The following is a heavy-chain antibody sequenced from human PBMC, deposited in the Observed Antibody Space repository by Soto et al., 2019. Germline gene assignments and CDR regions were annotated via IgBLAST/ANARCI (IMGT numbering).Heavy chain of an antibody. CDR3: AKDSSRDNWFDP. CDR1: GFTFSSYA. J-gene: IGHJ5*02. Sequence: EVQLLESGGGLVQPGGSLRLSCAASGFTFSSYAMSWVRQAPGKGLEWVSAISGSGGNTYYADSVKGRFTISRDNSKNSLYLQMNSLRAEDTAVYYCAKDSSRDNWFDPWGQGTLVTVSS. V-gene: IGHV3-23*01. CDR2: ISGSGGNT.